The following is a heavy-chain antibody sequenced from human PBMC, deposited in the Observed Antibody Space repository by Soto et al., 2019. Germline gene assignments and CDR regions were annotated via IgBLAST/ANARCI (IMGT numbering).Heavy chain of an antibody. D-gene: IGHD3-22*01. J-gene: IGHJ4*02. V-gene: IGHV1-69*01. CDR3: ARGGSGYTWFNEF. Sequence: EQLVQSGAEVKKPGSSVKVSWKASGGLFSRYRISWVRQVPGQGLEWMGGIIPVFQTAYYTQRFQGRVTITADESTNTAYMELSSLRSEDTAIYYCARGGSGYTWFNEFWGQGTLVTVSS. CDR2: IIPVFQTA. CDR1: GGLFSRYR.